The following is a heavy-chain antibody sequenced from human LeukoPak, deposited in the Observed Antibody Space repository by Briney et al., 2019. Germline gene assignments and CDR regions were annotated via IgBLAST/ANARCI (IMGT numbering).Heavy chain of an antibody. CDR3: ARAWEYYDSSGYQSHDAFDI. CDR1: GFTFSSYG. J-gene: IGHJ3*02. Sequence: GGSLRLSCAASGFTFSSYGMHWVRQAPGKGLEWVAVIWYDGSNKYYADSVKGRFTISRDNSKNTLYLQMNSLRAEDTAVYYCARAWEYYDSSGYQSHDAFDIWGQGTMVTVSS. CDR2: IWYDGSNK. D-gene: IGHD3-22*01. V-gene: IGHV3-33*01.